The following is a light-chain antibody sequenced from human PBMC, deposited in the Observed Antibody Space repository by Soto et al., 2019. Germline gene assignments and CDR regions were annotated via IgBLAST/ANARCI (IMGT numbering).Light chain of an antibody. CDR1: QSVSSSY. Sequence: EIVLTQSPGTLSLSPGERATLSCRASQSVSSSYLAWYQQKPGQAPRLLIYGASSRATGIPYRFSGSGSGTDFTLTISKLEPEAFAVYYCQQYGSSPWTFGQGTKVEIK. J-gene: IGKJ1*01. V-gene: IGKV3-20*01. CDR3: QQYGSSPWT. CDR2: GAS.